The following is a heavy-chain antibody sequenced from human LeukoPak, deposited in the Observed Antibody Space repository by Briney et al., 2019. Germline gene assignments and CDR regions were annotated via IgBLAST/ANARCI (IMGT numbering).Heavy chain of an antibody. CDR1: GYSFTGYY. CDR3: ARDATYYYDSSRLDAFDI. CDR2: INPNSGGT. D-gene: IGHD3-22*01. V-gene: IGHV1-2*02. Sequence: GASVKVSCKASGYSFTGYYMHGVRQAPGQGLEGMGWINPNSGGTSYAQKFQGRVTMTRDTSISTAYMELSRLRSDDTAVYSCARDATYYYDSSRLDAFDIWGQGTMATVSS. J-gene: IGHJ3*02.